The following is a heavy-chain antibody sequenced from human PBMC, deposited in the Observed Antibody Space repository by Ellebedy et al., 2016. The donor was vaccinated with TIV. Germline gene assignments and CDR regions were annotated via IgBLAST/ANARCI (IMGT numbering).Heavy chain of an antibody. CDR2: IRYDGSDK. V-gene: IGHV3-30*02. D-gene: IGHD3-10*01. CDR3: AKVLFAFGEFESPFDP. Sequence: GGSLRLFCAASGFTFHSYGMHWVRQAPGKGLEWVTFIRYDGSDKYYADSVKGRFTVSRDNSKNTLTLQMNSLRLEDTAVYYCAKVLFAFGEFESPFDPWGQGTLVIVSS. CDR1: GFTFHSYG. J-gene: IGHJ5*02.